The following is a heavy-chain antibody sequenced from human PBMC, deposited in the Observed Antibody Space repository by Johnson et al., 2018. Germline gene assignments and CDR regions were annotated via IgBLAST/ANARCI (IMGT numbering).Heavy chain of an antibody. V-gene: IGHV3-21*01. Sequence: VQLVESGGGLVKAGESLRLSCAASGFGFSDYSMNWVRPAPGKGLEWVSSISSSSGSIYFADSMKGRFTDSRDNARNTLYLQLNRLRAEDTAVYYFTRDRRVLKDHDAFDIWGQGPMVTVSS. CDR2: ISSSSGSI. CDR3: TRDRRVLKDHDAFDI. D-gene: IGHD2-8*01. CDR1: GFGFSDYS. J-gene: IGHJ3*02.